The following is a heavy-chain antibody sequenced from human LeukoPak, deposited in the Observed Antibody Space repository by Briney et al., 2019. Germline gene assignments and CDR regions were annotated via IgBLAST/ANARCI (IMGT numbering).Heavy chain of an antibody. Sequence: SQTLSLTCTVSGGSISSGSYYWSWIRQPAGKGLEWIGRIYTSGSTNYNPSLKSRVTISVDTSKNQFSLKLSSVTAADTAVYYCARVIGEQPYYYYYMDVWGKGATVTISS. D-gene: IGHD1/OR15-1a*01. CDR1: GGSISSGSYY. J-gene: IGHJ6*03. CDR2: IYTSGST. CDR3: ARVIGEQPYYYYYMDV. V-gene: IGHV4-61*02.